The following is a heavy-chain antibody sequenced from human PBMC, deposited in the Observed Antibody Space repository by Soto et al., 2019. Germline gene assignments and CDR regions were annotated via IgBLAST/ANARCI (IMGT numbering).Heavy chain of an antibody. CDR1: GFTFNSSS. V-gene: IGHV1-58*01. Sequence: GAPLKVSLKASGFTFNSSSLQWGRQGPGQRLEWIGWIVVGSGNTNYAQKFQERVTITRDMSTSTAYMELSSLRSEDTAVYYCAADRGYSGYTYGMDVWGQGTTVTVSS. CDR2: IVVGSGNT. CDR3: AADRGYSGYTYGMDV. J-gene: IGHJ6*02. D-gene: IGHD5-12*01.